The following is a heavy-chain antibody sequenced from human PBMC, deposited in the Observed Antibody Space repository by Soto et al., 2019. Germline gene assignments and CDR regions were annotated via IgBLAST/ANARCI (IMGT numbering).Heavy chain of an antibody. CDR3: ARGVPAAGTDWFDS. Sequence: SETLSLTCTVSGGSISNYYWSWIRQPAEKRLEWIGRVSSTGSSYYNPSLKSRVTISVDTSKNQVSLNLTSVTAADTAVYYCARGVPAAGTDWFDSWGQGIPVTVSS. CDR1: GGSISNYY. J-gene: IGHJ5*01. V-gene: IGHV4-4*07. D-gene: IGHD6-13*01. CDR2: VSSTGSS.